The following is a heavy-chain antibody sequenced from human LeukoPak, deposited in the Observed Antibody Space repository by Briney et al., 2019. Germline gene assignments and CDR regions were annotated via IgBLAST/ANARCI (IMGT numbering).Heavy chain of an antibody. CDR3: ARDQSITMVRGVFDY. D-gene: IGHD3-10*01. CDR1: GGSFSGYY. CDR2: IYTSGST. Sequence: SETLSLTCAVYGGSFSGYYWSWIRQPAGKGLEWIGRIYTSGSTNYNPSLKSRVTMSVDTSKNQFSLKLSSVTAADTAVYYCARDQSITMVRGVFDYWGQGTLVTVSS. J-gene: IGHJ4*02. V-gene: IGHV4-4*07.